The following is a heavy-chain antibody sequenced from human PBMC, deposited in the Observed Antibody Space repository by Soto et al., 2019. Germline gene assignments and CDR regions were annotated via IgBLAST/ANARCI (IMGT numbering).Heavy chain of an antibody. CDR3: ARQGQWCSGGSCYDPFDY. V-gene: IGHV4-39*01. CDR2: IYYSGST. D-gene: IGHD2-15*01. Sequence: SETLSLTCTVSGGSISSSSYYWGWIRQPPGKGLEWIGSIYYSGSTYYNPSLKSRVTISVDTSKNQFSLKLSSVTAADTAVYYCARQGQWCSGGSCYDPFDYWGQGTLVTVSS. CDR1: GGSISSSSYY. J-gene: IGHJ4*02.